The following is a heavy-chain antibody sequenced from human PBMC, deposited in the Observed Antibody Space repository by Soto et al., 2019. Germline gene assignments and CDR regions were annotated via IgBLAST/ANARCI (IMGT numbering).Heavy chain of an antibody. CDR3: ARDPDYSTANWFDP. V-gene: IGHV4-4*02. Sequence: PSETLSLTCAVYGGSISSSNWWSWVRQPPGKGLEWIGEIYHSGSTNYNPSLKSRVTISVDKSKNQFSLKLSSVTAADTAVYYCARDPDYSTANWFDPWGQGTLVTVSS. D-gene: IGHD6-13*01. CDR1: GGSISSSNW. J-gene: IGHJ5*02. CDR2: IYHSGST.